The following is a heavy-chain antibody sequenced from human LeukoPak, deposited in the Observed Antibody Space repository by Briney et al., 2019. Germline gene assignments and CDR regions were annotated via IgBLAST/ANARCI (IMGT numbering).Heavy chain of an antibody. J-gene: IGHJ4*02. CDR3: ASPNRGYSGYVFDY. CDR2: IIPIFGTA. CDR1: AGTFSSYA. D-gene: IGHD5-12*01. Sequence: SVKVSCKASAGTFSSYAISWVRQAPGQGLEWMGRIIPIFGTANYAQKFQGRVTITTDESTSTAYMELSSLRSEDTAVYYCASPNRGYSGYVFDYWGQGTLVTVSS. V-gene: IGHV1-69*05.